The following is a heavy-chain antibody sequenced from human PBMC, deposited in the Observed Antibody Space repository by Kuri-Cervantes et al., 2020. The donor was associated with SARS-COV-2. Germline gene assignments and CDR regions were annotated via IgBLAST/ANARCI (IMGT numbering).Heavy chain of an antibody. CDR2: ISSSSSYI. Sequence: GGSLRLSCAASGFTFSSYEMNWVRQAPGKGLEWVSSISSSSSYIYYADSVKGRFTISRDNAKNSLYLQMNSLRAEDTAVYYCARNWVSSHTNNWFDPWGQGTLVTVSS. CDR3: ARNWVSSHTNNWFDP. CDR1: GFTFSSYE. V-gene: IGHV3-21*01. D-gene: IGHD7-27*01. J-gene: IGHJ5*02.